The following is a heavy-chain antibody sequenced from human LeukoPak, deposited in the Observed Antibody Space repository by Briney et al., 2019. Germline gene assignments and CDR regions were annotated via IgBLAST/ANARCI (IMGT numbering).Heavy chain of an antibody. J-gene: IGHJ4*02. CDR1: GFIFSSYG. V-gene: IGHV3-30*18. D-gene: IGHD4-23*01. Sequence: GGSLRLSCAASGFIFSSYGMSWVRQAPGKGLEWVAVISYDGSNKYYADSVKGRFTISRDNSKNTLYLQMNSLRAEDTAVYYCAKEEATYGGNSGFWTDYWGQGTLVTVSS. CDR2: ISYDGSNK. CDR3: AKEEATYGGNSGFWTDY.